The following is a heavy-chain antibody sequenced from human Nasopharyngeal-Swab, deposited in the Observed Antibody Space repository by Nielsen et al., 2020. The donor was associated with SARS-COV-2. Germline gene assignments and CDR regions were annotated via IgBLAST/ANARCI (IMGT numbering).Heavy chain of an antibody. CDR3: ARDLGIGAFDI. CDR2: IKPDGSEK. CDR1: GFTVSSNY. J-gene: IGHJ3*02. V-gene: IGHV3-7*01. D-gene: IGHD7-27*01. Sequence: GESLKISCAASGFTVSSNYMSWVRQAPGKGLEWVANIKPDGSEKYYVDSVKGRFTISRDNARNSLYLQMNSLRAEDTAVYYCARDLGIGAFDIWGQGTMVTVSS.